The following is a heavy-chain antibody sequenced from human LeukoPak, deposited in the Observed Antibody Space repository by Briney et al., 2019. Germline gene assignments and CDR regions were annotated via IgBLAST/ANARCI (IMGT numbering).Heavy chain of an antibody. V-gene: IGHV4-59*01. CDR1: GGSISSYY. Sequence: PSETLSLTCTVSGGSISSYYWSWIRQPPGKGLEWIGYIYYSGSTNYNPSLKSRVTISVDTSKNQFPLKLSSVTAADTAVYYCARRPSSQLPLDYWGQGTLVTVSS. CDR3: ARRPSSQLPLDY. CDR2: IYYSGST. D-gene: IGHD2-2*01. J-gene: IGHJ4*02.